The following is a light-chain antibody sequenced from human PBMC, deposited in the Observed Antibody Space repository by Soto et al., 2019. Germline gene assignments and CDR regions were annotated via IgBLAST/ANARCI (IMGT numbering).Light chain of an antibody. CDR3: SSFTTTTLVV. Sequence: QSALTQPASVSGSPGQSITISCTGTSSDVGGYKYVSWYQQHPGKAPKLMIYEVSNRPSGVSNRFSGSKSGNTASLTISGLQAEDEADYYCSSFTTTTLVVFGGGTKVTVL. CDR2: EVS. V-gene: IGLV2-14*01. CDR1: SSDVGGYKY. J-gene: IGLJ2*01.